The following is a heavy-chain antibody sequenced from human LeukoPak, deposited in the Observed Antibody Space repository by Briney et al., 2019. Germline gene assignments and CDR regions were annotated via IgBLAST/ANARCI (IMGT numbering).Heavy chain of an antibody. D-gene: IGHD6-13*01. CDR3: AKDSSTWGSLAGHFDS. J-gene: IGHJ4*02. CDR1: GGSIVSHY. Sequence: PWETLSLICTVSGGSIVSHYWNWIRQPAGRGLEWIGRFYACGTTNTSPSLKSRVPMSVDTPKTQFSLKRSSVNAADTAVYYFAKDSSTWGSLAGHFDSWGQGTLVTVSS. CDR2: FYACGTT. V-gene: IGHV4-4*07.